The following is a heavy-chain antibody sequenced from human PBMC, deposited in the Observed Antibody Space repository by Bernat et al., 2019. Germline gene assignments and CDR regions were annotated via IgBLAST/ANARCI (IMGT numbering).Heavy chain of an antibody. CDR3: AREDNRPILRDY. CDR1: GFTLSSHE. CDR2: ISSSGSRL. Sequence: EVQLVESGGGLVQPGGSLRLACAASGFTLSSHEMNWVRQAPGKGLEWVSYISSSGSRLYYADSVKGRFTISRDNAKNSLYLQMNGLRAEDTAVYYCAREDNRPILRDYWGQGTLVTVSS. V-gene: IGHV3-48*03. D-gene: IGHD2-2*02. J-gene: IGHJ4*02.